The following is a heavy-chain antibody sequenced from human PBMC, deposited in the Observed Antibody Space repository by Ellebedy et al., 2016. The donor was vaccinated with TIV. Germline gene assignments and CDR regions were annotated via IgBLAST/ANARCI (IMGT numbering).Heavy chain of an antibody. V-gene: IGHV4-31*03. D-gene: IGHD1-20*01. CDR3: AARITGTTY. CDR2: IYYSGST. Sequence: SETLSLXXTVSGGSISSGGYYWSWIRQHPGKGLEWIGYIYYSGSTYYNPSLKSRVTISVDTSKNQFSLKLSSVTAVDTAVYYCAARITGTTYWGQGTLVTVSS. J-gene: IGHJ4*02. CDR1: GGSISSGGYY.